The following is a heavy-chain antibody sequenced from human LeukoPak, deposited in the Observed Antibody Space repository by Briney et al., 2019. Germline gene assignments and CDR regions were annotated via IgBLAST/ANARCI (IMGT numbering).Heavy chain of an antibody. CDR3: GTDSGSHYGDAFDI. CDR1: GYSISSGYY. D-gene: IGHD1-26*01. J-gene: IGHJ3*02. Sequence: SETLSLTCTVSGYSISSGYYWCWIRQPPGEGLEWIGSIYHSGSTYYNPSLKSRVTISVDTSKNQFSLKLSSVTAADTAVYYCGTDSGSHYGDAFDIWGQGTMVTVSS. CDR2: IYHSGST. V-gene: IGHV4-38-2*02.